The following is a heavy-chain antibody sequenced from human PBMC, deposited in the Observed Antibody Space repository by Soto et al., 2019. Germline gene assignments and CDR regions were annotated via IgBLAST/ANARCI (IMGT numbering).Heavy chain of an antibody. D-gene: IGHD6-19*01. Sequence: SETRSLTCNVSGGAITGYYWNWIRQPPGKGLEWIGYVYFSGSTKYNPSLTSRVTISVDMSKKQFSLRLTSMTSADTAVYYCSRERGAVASIADAFDIWGPAPMLTVS. V-gene: IGHV4-59*01. CDR2: VYFSGST. CDR3: SRERGAVASIADAFDI. CDR1: GGAITGYY. J-gene: IGHJ3*02.